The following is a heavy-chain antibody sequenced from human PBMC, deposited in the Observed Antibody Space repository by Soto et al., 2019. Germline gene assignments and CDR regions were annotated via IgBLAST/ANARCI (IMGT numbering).Heavy chain of an antibody. CDR1: GFTFSSYG. V-gene: IGHV3-30*18. D-gene: IGHD3-16*01. CDR3: AKAGRIMITFGGVNHWFDP. J-gene: IGHJ5*02. CDR2: ISYDGSNK. Sequence: PGGSLRLSCAASGFTFSSYGMHWVRQAPGKGLEWVAVISYDGSNKYYADSVKGRFTISRDNSKNTLYLQMNSLRAEDTAVYYCAKAGRIMITFGGVNHWFDPWGQGTLVTVSS.